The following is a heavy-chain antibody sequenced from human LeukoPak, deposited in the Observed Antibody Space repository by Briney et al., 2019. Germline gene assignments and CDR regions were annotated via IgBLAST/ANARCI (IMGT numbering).Heavy chain of an antibody. Sequence: ASVKVSCKASGYTFTGYYMHWVRQAPGQGLEWMGWINPNSGGTNYAQKFQGRVTMTRDTSISTAYMELSRLRSDDTAVYYCARPIYYGSGSYHPDYWGQGTLVTVSS. CDR2: INPNSGGT. CDR3: ARPIYYGSGSYHPDY. V-gene: IGHV1-2*02. CDR1: GYTFTGYY. J-gene: IGHJ4*02. D-gene: IGHD3-10*01.